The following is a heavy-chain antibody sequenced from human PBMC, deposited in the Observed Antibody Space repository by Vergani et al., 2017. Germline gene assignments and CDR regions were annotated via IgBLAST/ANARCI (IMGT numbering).Heavy chain of an antibody. V-gene: IGHV4-59*01. Sequence: QVQLQQWGAGLLKPSETLSLTCAVYGGSISSYYWSWIRQPPGKGLEWIGYIYYSGSTNYNPSLKSRVTISVDTSKNQFSLKLSSVTAADTAVYYCASGVRGVINPSDAVDIWGQGTMVTVSS. D-gene: IGHD3-10*01. CDR2: IYYSGST. J-gene: IGHJ3*02. CDR3: ASGVRGVINPSDAVDI. CDR1: GGSISSYY.